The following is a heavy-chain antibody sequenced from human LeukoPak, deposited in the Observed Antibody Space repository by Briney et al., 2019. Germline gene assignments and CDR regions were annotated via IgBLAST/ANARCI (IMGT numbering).Heavy chain of an antibody. Sequence: SETLSLTCTVSAGSVSNGNYYWSWLRQPPGKALEWIGYIYYTGTTYYIPSLEGRVTISVDTSKNQFSVKLNSVTAADTAVYYCARGQWPDFGRMDVWGQGTTVTVSS. J-gene: IGHJ6*02. V-gene: IGHV4-61*01. CDR2: IYYTGTT. D-gene: IGHD3-3*01. CDR3: ARGQWPDFGRMDV. CDR1: AGSVSNGNYY.